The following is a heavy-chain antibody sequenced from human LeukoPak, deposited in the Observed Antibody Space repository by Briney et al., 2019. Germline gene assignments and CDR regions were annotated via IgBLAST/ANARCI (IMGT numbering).Heavy chain of an antibody. CDR3: AKEYDYVWGSYRRSFGY. J-gene: IGHJ4*02. Sequence: GGSLRLSCAASGFTFGHYGMAWARQAPGKGLEWVSYISSSSTIYYADSVKGRFTISRDNSKNTLYLQMNSLGAEDTAVYYCAKEYDYVWGSYRRSFGYWGQGTLVTVSS. D-gene: IGHD3-16*02. CDR2: ISSSSTI. V-gene: IGHV3-23*01. CDR1: GFTFGHYG.